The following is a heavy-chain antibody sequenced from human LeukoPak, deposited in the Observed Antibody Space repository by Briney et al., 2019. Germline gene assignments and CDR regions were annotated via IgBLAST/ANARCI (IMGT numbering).Heavy chain of an antibody. D-gene: IGHD2-2*01. V-gene: IGHV1-69*13. CDR3: ARGGDCSSTSCYQDY. CDR2: IIPIFGTA. J-gene: IGHJ4*02. Sequence: ASVKVSCKASGYTFTSYGISWVRQAPGQGLEWMGGIIPIFGTANYAQKFQGRVTITADESTSTAYMELSSLRSEDTAVYYCARGGDCSSTSCYQDYWGQGTLVTVSS. CDR1: GYTFTSYG.